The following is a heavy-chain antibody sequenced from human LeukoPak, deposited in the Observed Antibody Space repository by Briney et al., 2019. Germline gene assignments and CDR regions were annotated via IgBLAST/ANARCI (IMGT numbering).Heavy chain of an antibody. V-gene: IGHV4-59*12. Sequence: PSETLSLTCTVSGGSISSYYWSWIRQPPGKGLEWIGDIYYSGSTNYNPSLKSRVTMSVDTSKNQFSLRLSSVTAADTAVYYCARGGSHFDYWGQGTLVTVSS. J-gene: IGHJ4*02. D-gene: IGHD1-26*01. CDR3: ARGGSHFDY. CDR2: IYYSGST. CDR1: GGSISSYY.